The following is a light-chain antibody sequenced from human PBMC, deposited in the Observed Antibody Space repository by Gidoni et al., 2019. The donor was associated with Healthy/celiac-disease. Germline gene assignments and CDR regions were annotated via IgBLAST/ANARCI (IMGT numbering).Light chain of an antibody. CDR2: AAS. Sequence: DIQMTQSPPSLSASVGDRVTITCRVSQSLSSYLNWYQQKPGKAPKLMIYAASNLQSGFPSRFSGSGSGPDFTLTISSLHPEDFAAYYCQQSYSTLYTFGQGTRLEIK. CDR1: QSLSSY. V-gene: IGKV1-39*01. CDR3: QQSYSTLYT. J-gene: IGKJ2*01.